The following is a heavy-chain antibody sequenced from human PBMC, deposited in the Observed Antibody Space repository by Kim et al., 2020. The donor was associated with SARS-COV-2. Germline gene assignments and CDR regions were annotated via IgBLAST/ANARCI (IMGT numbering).Heavy chain of an antibody. J-gene: IGHJ4*02. V-gene: IGHV3-48*03. D-gene: IGHD6-19*01. CDR3: AVARSSGWPN. CDR2: ISSSGSTI. Sequence: GGSLRLSCAASGFTFSSYEMNWVRQAPGKGLEWVSYISSSGSTIYYADSVKGRFTISRDNAKNSLYLQMNSLRAEDTAVYYCAVARSSGWPNWGQGTLVTVSS. CDR1: GFTFSSYE.